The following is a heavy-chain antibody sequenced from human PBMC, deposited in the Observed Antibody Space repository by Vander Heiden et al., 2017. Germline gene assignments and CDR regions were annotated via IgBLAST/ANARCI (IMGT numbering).Heavy chain of an antibody. Sequence: QLQLQESGPGLVKPSETLSLTCTVSGGSISSSTYYWGWIRQAPGKGLEWIGSVYYSGSTYYNPSLKSRVTISVDTSKNQFSLKLSSVTATDTAVYYAAAYDTTGYDYFDYRGQGTLVTVSS. D-gene: IGHD3-22*01. CDR3: AAYDTTGYDYFDY. CDR2: VYYSGST. J-gene: IGHJ4*02. V-gene: IGHV4-39*01. CDR1: GGSISSSTYY.